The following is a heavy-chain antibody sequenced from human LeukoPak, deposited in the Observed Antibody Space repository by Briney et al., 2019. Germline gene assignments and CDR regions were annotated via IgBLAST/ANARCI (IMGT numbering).Heavy chain of an antibody. J-gene: IGHJ4*02. V-gene: IGHV3-7*01. D-gene: IGHD1-7*01. CDR1: GFTFSNYW. Sequence: GGSLRLSCEGSGFTFSNYWMSWVRQAPGKGLEWVANIQQHGSETYYGDSVKGRFTISRDNSKNTLYLQMNSLRAEDTAVYYCARAEPRNYPIPLDYWGQGTLVTVSS. CDR3: ARAEPRNYPIPLDY. CDR2: IQQHGSET.